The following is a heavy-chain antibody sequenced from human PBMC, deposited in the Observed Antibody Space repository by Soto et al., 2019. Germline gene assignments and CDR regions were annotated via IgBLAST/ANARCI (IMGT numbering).Heavy chain of an antibody. CDR1: GFTFSSYA. V-gene: IGHV3-23*01. Sequence: PGGSLRLSCAASGFTFSSYAMSWVRQSPGKGLEWVSAISGSGGSTYYADSVKGRFTISRDNSKNTLYLQMNSLRAEDTAVYYCAKFTQQQPDPFDYWGQGTLVTVSS. CDR2: ISGSGGST. CDR3: AKFTQQQPDPFDY. J-gene: IGHJ4*02. D-gene: IGHD6-13*01.